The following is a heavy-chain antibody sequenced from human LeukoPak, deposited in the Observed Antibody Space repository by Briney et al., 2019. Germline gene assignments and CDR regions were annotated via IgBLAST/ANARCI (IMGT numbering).Heavy chain of an antibody. V-gene: IGHV3-7*01. CDR2: IKQDGSEK. CDR3: ARESPDYFDY. Sequence: GGSLRLSCAASGFTFSSYWTSWVRQAPGKGLEWVANIKQDGSEKYYVDSVKGRFTISRDNAKDSLYLQMNSLRAEDTAVYYCARESPDYFDYWGQGTLVTVSS. CDR1: GFTFSSYW. J-gene: IGHJ4*02.